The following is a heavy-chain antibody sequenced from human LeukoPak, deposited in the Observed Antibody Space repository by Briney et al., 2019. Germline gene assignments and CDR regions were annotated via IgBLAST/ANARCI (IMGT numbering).Heavy chain of an antibody. CDR2: IYTSGST. J-gene: IGHJ6*02. CDR1: GGSISSYY. V-gene: IGHV4-4*07. Sequence: PSETLSLTCTVPGGSISSYYWSWIRQPAGKGLEWIGRIYTSGSTNYNPSLKSRVTMSVDTSKNPFSLKLSSVTPADTGVYFCARDKKVGGYDGMDVWGQGTTVTVSS. D-gene: IGHD3-16*01. CDR3: ARDKKVGGYDGMDV.